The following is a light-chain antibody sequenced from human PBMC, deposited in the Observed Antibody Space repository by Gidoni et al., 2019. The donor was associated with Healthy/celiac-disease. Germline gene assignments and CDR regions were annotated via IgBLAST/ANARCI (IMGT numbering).Light chain of an antibody. V-gene: IGLV1-40*01. CDR2: GNS. J-gene: IGLJ3*02. Sequence: QSVLTPPPSVSGAPGPRVTISCTGSSSNIGAGYDVHWYQQLPGTAPNLLIYGNSNRPSGVPDRFSGSKSGTSASLAITGLQAEDEADYYCQSYDSSLSGWVFGGGTKLTVL. CDR1: SSNIGAGYD. CDR3: QSYDSSLSGWV.